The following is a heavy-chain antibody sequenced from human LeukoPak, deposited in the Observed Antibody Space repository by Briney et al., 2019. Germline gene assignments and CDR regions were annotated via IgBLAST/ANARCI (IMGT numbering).Heavy chain of an antibody. CDR2: INPNSGGT. J-gene: IGHJ4*02. V-gene: IGHV1-2*02. D-gene: IGHD1-7*01. CDR1: GYTFTGYY. CDR3: ARDRSYNWNYQDY. Sequence: ASVKVSCKASGYTFTGYYMHWVRQAPGQGLEWMGWINPNSGGTNYAQKFQGRVTTTRDTSISTAYMELSRLRSDDTAVYYCARDRSYNWNYQDYWGQGTLVTVSS.